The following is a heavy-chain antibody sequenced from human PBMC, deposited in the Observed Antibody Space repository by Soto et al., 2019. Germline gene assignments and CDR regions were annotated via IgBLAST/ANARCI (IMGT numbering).Heavy chain of an antibody. CDR1: GFTVSSNY. Sequence: EVQLVEPGGGLIQPGGSLRLSCAASGFTVSSNYMSWVRQAPGKGLEWVSVIYSGGSTYYADSVKGRFTISRDNSKNTLYLQMNSLRAEDTAVYYCARDYRQDGYNFMPYYYYGMDVWGQGTTVTVSS. D-gene: IGHD5-12*01. J-gene: IGHJ6*02. CDR2: IYSGGST. CDR3: ARDYRQDGYNFMPYYYYGMDV. V-gene: IGHV3-53*01.